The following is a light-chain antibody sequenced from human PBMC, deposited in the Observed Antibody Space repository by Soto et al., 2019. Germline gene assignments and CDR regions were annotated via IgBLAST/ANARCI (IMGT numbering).Light chain of an antibody. J-gene: IGLJ1*01. CDR2: EVS. CDR3: SSYTSSSTYV. CDR1: SSNVSTYNY. V-gene: IGLV2-14*01. Sequence: QSALTQPASVSGSRGQSITISCNGTSSNVSTYNYVSWYQQHPGKAPKLMIYEVSNRPSGVSDRFSGSKSDNTASLSISGLQAEDEADYYCSSYTSSSTYVFGTGTKVTVL.